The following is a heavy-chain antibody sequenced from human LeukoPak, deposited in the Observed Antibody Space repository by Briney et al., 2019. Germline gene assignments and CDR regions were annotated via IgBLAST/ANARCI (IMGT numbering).Heavy chain of an antibody. CDR1: GGSISSNTYF. CDR3: ATSATVSTYNWFDP. D-gene: IGHD4-17*01. Sequence: PWETLSLTCNVSGGSISSNTYFWGWIRRPPGKGLEWIGSIRYSGSTYYNPSLKSRVTISVDTSKNQFSLNLSSLTAAATAVYSCATSATVSTYNWFDPWGQGPLVTVS. CDR2: IRYSGST. J-gene: IGHJ5*02. V-gene: IGHV4-39*01.